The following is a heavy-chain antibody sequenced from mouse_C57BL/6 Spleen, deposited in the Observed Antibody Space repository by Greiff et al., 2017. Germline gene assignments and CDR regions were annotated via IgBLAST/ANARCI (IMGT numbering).Heavy chain of an antibody. CDR3: AREGYGSRYGYYFDY. Sequence: VQLKESGPGLVKPSQSLSLTCSVTGYSITSGYYWNWIRQFPGNKLEWMGYISYDGSNNYNPSLKNRISITRDTSKNQFFLKLNSVTTEDTATYYCAREGYGSRYGYYFDYWGQGTTLTVSS. CDR1: GYSITSGYY. D-gene: IGHD1-1*01. J-gene: IGHJ2*01. V-gene: IGHV3-6*01. CDR2: ISYDGSN.